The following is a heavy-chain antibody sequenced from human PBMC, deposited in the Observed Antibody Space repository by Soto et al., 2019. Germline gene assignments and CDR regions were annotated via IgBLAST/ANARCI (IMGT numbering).Heavy chain of an antibody. CDR3: ARVIVVVTATPHDPFDI. J-gene: IGHJ3*02. Sequence: RGESLKISRKGSGYSYTSYLIGCVRQMPWKCLEWMVIIYPGESGTRYSPSFQGQVTISADKAISTAYLQWSSLKASDTAMYYCARVIVVVTATPHDPFDIWAQGTMVTVSS. D-gene: IGHD2-21*02. CDR2: IYPGESGT. V-gene: IGHV5-51*01. CDR1: GYSYTSYL.